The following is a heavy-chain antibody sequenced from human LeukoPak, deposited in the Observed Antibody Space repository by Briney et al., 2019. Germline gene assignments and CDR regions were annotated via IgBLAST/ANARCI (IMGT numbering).Heavy chain of an antibody. CDR3: ARQYYHDASGYFHFDI. CDR2: IYPGDSDT. Sequence: GESLKISCKGSGYSFTSYWIGWVRQMPGKGLDWMGIIYPGDSDTRYSPSFQGQVTISADKSTSTAYLQWSSLKASDTAMYYCARQYYHDASGYFHFDIWGQGTMVTVSS. V-gene: IGHV5-51*01. CDR1: GYSFTSYW. J-gene: IGHJ3*02. D-gene: IGHD3-22*01.